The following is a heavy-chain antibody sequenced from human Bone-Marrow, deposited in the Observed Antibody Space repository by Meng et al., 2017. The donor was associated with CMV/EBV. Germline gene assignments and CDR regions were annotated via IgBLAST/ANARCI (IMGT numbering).Heavy chain of an antibody. J-gene: IGHJ6*02. CDR3: ARVASEKGAAGLMDV. V-gene: IGHV1-2*02. CDR2: INPNSGGT. D-gene: IGHD2-15*01. CDR1: GYTFTSYD. Sequence: ASVKVSCKASGYTFTSYDINWVRQAPGQGLEWMGWINPNSGGTNYAQKFQGRVTMTRDTSISTAYMELSRLRSDDTAVYYCARVASEKGAAGLMDVWGQGTTVTVSS.